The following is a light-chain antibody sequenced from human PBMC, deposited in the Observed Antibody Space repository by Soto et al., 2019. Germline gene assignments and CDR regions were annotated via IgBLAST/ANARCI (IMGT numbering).Light chain of an antibody. CDR1: QSVSSD. CDR3: QQRSKWPLT. J-gene: IGKJ4*01. Sequence: EIVMTQSPATLSVSPGERATLSCRVSQSVSSDLAWYQQKPGQAPRLLIYGASTRATGIPARFSGSGSGTEFTLTISSLEPEDFAVYYCQQRSKWPLTFGGGTKV. CDR2: GAS. V-gene: IGKV3-11*01.